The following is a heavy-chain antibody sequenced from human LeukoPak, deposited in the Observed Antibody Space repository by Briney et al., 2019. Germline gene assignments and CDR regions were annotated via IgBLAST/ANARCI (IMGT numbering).Heavy chain of an antibody. D-gene: IGHD3-10*01. Sequence: GGSLRLSCAASGFTFSSYAMSWVRQAPGKGLEWVSAISGSGGSTYYADSVKGRCTISRDNSKNTLYLQMNSLRAEDTAVYYCAKGLWFGELLLDYWGQGTLVTVSS. CDR3: AKGLWFGELLLDY. J-gene: IGHJ4*02. CDR2: ISGSGGST. CDR1: GFTFSSYA. V-gene: IGHV3-23*01.